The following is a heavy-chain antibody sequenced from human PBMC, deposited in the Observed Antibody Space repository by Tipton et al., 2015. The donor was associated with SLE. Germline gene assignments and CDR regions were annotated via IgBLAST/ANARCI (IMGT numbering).Heavy chain of an antibody. CDR2: IHHSGST. Sequence: GLVKPSETLSLICTVSGYSISSGYSWGWIRQPPGKGLEWIGEIHHSGSTNYNPSLKSRLTILLDTSKTQFFLRLTSMTAADTAVYYCSRSVDILSAYWFDPWGQGTLVSVSS. CDR3: SRSVDILSAYWFDP. J-gene: IGHJ5*02. D-gene: IGHD3-9*01. V-gene: IGHV4-38-2*02. CDR1: GYSISSGYS.